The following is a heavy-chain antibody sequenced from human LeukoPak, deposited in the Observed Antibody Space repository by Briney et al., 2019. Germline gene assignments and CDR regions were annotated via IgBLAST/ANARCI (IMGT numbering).Heavy chain of an antibody. V-gene: IGHV3-74*01. CDR1: GFTFSDYW. J-gene: IGHJ4*02. D-gene: IGHD5-18*01. Sequence: GGSLRLSCTASGFTFSDYWMHWVRQAPGKGLVWVSRINSDGSRTNYADCVKGRFTISRDNAKNTVFLQMNSLRAEDAAVYYCARVITGSTYGQFDYWGQGALATVSS. CDR2: INSDGSRT. CDR3: ARVITGSTYGQFDY.